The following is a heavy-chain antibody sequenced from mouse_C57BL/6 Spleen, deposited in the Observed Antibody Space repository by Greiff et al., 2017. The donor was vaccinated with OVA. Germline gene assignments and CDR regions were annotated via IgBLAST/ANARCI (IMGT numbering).Heavy chain of an antibody. J-gene: IGHJ4*01. V-gene: IGHV1-82*01. CDR3: ARDYYGSIYYAMDY. Sequence: VQLQQSGPELVKPGASVKISCKASGYAFSSSWMNWVKQRPGKGLEWIGRIYPGDGDTNYNGKFKGKATLTADKSSSTAYMQLSILTSEDSAVYFCARDYYGSIYYAMDYWGQGTSVTVSS. D-gene: IGHD1-1*01. CDR1: GYAFSSSW. CDR2: IYPGDGDT.